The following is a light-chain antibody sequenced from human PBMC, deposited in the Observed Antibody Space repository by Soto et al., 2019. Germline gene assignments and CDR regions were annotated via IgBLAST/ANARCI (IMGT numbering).Light chain of an antibody. CDR3: SSYSGSNTHVL. J-gene: IGLJ2*01. CDR2: EVT. Sequence: QSVLTQPASVSGSPGQSITISCTGTDSDVGGYNYVSWYQQHPGKAPKLMISEVTNRTSGVSNRFSGSKSGNTASLTISGLQAADEADYYCSSYSGSNTHVLFGGGTKLTVL. CDR1: DSDVGGYNY. V-gene: IGLV2-14*01.